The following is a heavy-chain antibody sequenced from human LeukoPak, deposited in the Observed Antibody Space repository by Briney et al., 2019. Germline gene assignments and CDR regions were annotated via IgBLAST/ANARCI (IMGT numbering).Heavy chain of an antibody. J-gene: IGHJ4*02. D-gene: IGHD3-22*01. V-gene: IGHV4-30-2*01. CDR2: IYHSGST. CDR1: GGSISSGGYS. CDR3: ARASSSGYVDY. Sequence: SETLSLTCAVSGGSISSGGYSWGWIRQPPGKGLEWIGYIYHSGSTYYNPSLKSRVTISVDRSKNQFSLKLSSVTAADTAVYYCARASSSGYVDYWGQGTLVTVSS.